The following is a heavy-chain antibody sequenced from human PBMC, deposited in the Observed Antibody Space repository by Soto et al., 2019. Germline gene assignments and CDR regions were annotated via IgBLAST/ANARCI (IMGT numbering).Heavy chain of an antibody. CDR3: ARDRDKVASYGIDV. J-gene: IGHJ6*02. V-gene: IGHV3-21*01. Sequence: EVQLVESGGGLVRPGGSLRLSCATSGFTFSHYNMNWVRQAPGKGLEWVASISMSSAYIYYGDSVKGRFTISRDNARNTLYLQMNRLGVEDTAVYYCARDRDKVASYGIDVWGQGTTVTVSS. CDR1: GFTFSHYN. D-gene: IGHD5-12*01. CDR2: ISMSSAYI.